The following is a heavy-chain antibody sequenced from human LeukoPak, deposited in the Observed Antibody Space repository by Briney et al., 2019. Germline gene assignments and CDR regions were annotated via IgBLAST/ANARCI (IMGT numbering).Heavy chain of an antibody. Sequence: ASVKVSCKASGYTFTSYYMHWVRQAPGRGLEWMGIINPSGGNTSYAQKFQGRVTMTRDTSTSTVYMELSSLRSEDTAVYYCARDGGMKWELLKNWFDPWGQGTLVTVSS. CDR2: INPSGGNT. D-gene: IGHD1-26*01. CDR1: GYTFTSYY. V-gene: IGHV1-46*01. J-gene: IGHJ5*02. CDR3: ARDGGMKWELLKNWFDP.